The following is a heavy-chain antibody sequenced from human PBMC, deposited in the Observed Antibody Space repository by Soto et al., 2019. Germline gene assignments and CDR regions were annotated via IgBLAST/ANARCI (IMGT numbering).Heavy chain of an antibody. Sequence: QVQLVESGGGVVQPGRSLRLSCAASGFTFSSYGMHWVRQAPGKGLEWVAVISYDGSNKYYADSVKGRFTISRENSKNTLYLQMNSLRAEDTAVYYCAGGYFGAFDIWGQGTMVTVSS. D-gene: IGHD3-22*01. CDR1: GFTFSSYG. J-gene: IGHJ3*02. V-gene: IGHV3-30*03. CDR2: ISYDGSNK. CDR3: AGGYFGAFDI.